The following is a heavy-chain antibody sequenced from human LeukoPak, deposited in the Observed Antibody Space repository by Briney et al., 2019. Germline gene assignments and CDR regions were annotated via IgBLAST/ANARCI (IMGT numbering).Heavy chain of an antibody. CDR3: ATQVGLHLDY. CDR2: IIPILGIA. V-gene: IGHV1-69*10. D-gene: IGHD2-15*01. J-gene: IGHJ4*02. Sequence: VASVKVSCKASGGTFSSYTISWVRQAPGQGLEWMGGIIPILGIANYAQKFQGRVTITADKSTSTAYMELSSLRSEDTAVYYCATQVGLHLDYWGQGTLVTVSS. CDR1: GGTFSSYT.